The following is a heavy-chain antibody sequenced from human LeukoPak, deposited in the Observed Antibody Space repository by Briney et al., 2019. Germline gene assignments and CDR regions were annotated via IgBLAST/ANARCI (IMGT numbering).Heavy chain of an antibody. CDR3: ARGPPFYGDYDVRWFDP. Sequence: VASVKVSCKASGYSFTNYGISWVRQAPGQGLEWMGWISAYNGNTNYAQKLQGRVTMTTDTSTSTAYMELRSLRSDDTAVYYCARGPPFYGDYDVRWFDPWGQGTLVTVSS. J-gene: IGHJ5*02. V-gene: IGHV1-18*01. CDR1: GYSFTNYG. D-gene: IGHD4-17*01. CDR2: ISAYNGNT.